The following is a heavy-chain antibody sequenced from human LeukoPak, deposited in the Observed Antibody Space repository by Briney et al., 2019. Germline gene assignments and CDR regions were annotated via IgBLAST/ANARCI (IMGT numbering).Heavy chain of an antibody. J-gene: IGHJ4*02. CDR2: ITSSGTYI. CDR3: AKDLLLYSSSRGVWDY. V-gene: IGHV3-21*04. CDR1: GFTFNNYD. Sequence: PGGSLRLSCAASGFTFNNYDMNWVRQAPGKALEWVSSITSSGTYIFYADSVKGRFTISRDNSKNTLYLQMNSLRAEDTAVYYCAKDLLLYSSSRGVWDYWGQGTLVTVSS. D-gene: IGHD6-6*01.